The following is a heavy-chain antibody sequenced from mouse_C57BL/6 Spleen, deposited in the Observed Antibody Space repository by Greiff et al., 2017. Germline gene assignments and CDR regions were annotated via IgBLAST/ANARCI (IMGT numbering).Heavy chain of an antibody. D-gene: IGHD2-4*01. CDR3: ARGDYDDDAMDY. CDR1: GYSFTDYN. J-gene: IGHJ4*01. V-gene: IGHV1-39*01. Sequence: VQLQQSGPELVKPGASVKISCKASGYSFTDYNMNWVKQSNGKSLEWIGVINPNYGTTSYNQKFKGKATVTVDQSSSTAYMQLNSLTSEEAAVYYGARGDYDDDAMDYWGQGTLVTVSS. CDR2: INPNYGTT.